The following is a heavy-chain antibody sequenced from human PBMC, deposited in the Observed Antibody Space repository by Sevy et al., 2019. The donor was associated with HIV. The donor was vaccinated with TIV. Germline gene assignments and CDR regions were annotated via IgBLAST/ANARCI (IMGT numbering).Heavy chain of an antibody. D-gene: IGHD3-16*01. J-gene: IGHJ4*02. Sequence: GGSLRLSCVASGFTVSSNYMSWVRQAPGKGLEWDSVIYSGGSTYYADSVKGRFTISRDNSKNTLYLHMNSLRAEDTAVYYCATQGGRKSHFDYWGQGTLVTVSS. CDR3: ATQGGRKSHFDY. CDR2: IYSGGST. V-gene: IGHV3-53*01. CDR1: GFTVSSNY.